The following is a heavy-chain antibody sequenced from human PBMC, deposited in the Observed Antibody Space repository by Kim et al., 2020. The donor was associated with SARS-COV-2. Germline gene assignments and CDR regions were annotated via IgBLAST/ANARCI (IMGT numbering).Heavy chain of an antibody. J-gene: IGHJ4*02. D-gene: IGHD2-15*01. CDR3: ARDRSRVVAATPFDY. V-gene: IGHV1-3*01. CDR2: INAGNGNT. Sequence: ASVKVSCKASGYTFTSYAMHWVRQAPGQRLEWMGWINAGNGNTKYSQKFQGRVTITRDTSASTAYMELSSLRSEDTAVYYCARDRSRVVAATPFDYWGQGTLVTVSS. CDR1: GYTFTSYA.